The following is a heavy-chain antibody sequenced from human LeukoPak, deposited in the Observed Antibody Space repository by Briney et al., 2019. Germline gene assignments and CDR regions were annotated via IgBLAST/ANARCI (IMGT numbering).Heavy chain of an antibody. J-gene: IGHJ4*02. V-gene: IGHV3-23*01. CDR2: ISGSGGST. Sequence: PGGSLRLSCAVSGFTFSSYAMSWVRQAPGKGLEWVSAISGSGGSTYYADSVKGRFTISRDNSKNTLYLQMNSLRAEDTAVYYCAKGGVLRYFDWLFKNFDYWGQGTLVTVSS. CDR3: AKGGVLRYFDWLFKNFDY. D-gene: IGHD3-9*01. CDR1: GFTFSSYA.